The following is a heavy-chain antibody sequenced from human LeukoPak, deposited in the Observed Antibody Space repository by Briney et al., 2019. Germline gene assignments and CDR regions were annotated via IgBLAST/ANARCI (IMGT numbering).Heavy chain of an antibody. V-gene: IGHV3-30*18. CDR3: AKEGRVVVVPAAERGMNWFDP. Sequence: PGGSLRLSCAASGFTFSSYGMHWVRQAPGKGLEWVAVISYDGSNKYYADSVKGRFTISRDNSKNTLYLQMNSLRAEDTAVYYCAKEGRVVVVPAAERGMNWFDPWGQGTLVTVSS. CDR1: GFTFSSYG. J-gene: IGHJ5*02. CDR2: ISYDGSNK. D-gene: IGHD2-2*01.